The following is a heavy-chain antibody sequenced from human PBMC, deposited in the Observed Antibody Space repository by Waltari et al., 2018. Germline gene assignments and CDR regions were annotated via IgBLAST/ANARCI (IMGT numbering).Heavy chain of an antibody. D-gene: IGHD6-19*01. V-gene: IGHV4-4*07. Sequence: QGQLQGSGPGLVTPSDTRSLTCTVAGGSISRYYSSWIRQPAGKGLWWIGRIYTSGSTNYNPALKSRVTMSVDTSKNQFSLKLSSVTAAATAVYYCARGPATVAGTIDYWGQGTLVTVSS. CDR3: ARGPATVAGTIDY. J-gene: IGHJ4*02. CDR2: IYTSGST. CDR1: GGSISRYY.